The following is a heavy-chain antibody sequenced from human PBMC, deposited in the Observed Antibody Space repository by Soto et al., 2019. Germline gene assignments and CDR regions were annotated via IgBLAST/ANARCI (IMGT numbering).Heavy chain of an antibody. D-gene: IGHD4-4*01. CDR2: IKSKTDGGTT. Sequence: GGSLRLSCAASGFTFSNAWMSWVRQAPGKGLEWVGRIKSKTDGGTTYYADSVKGRFTISRDNSKNTLYLQMNSLGAEDTAVYYCARSPTRTNYADWFDPWGQGTLVTVSS. V-gene: IGHV3-15*01. CDR3: ARSPTRTNYADWFDP. J-gene: IGHJ5*02. CDR1: GFTFSNAW.